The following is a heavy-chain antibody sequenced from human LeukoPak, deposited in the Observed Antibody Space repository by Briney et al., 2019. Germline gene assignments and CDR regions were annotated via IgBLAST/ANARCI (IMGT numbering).Heavy chain of an antibody. D-gene: IGHD3-10*01. CDR2: IYPGDSDT. CDR1: GYSFTSYW. V-gene: IGHV5-51*01. J-gene: IGHJ4*02. CDR3: ARQAMVRGATFFGPADY. Sequence: GESLQISCKGSGYSFTSYWIGWVRQLPGKGLEWMGIIYPGDSDTRYNPFFQGQVTISADKSISTAYLQWSSLKASDTAMYYCARQAMVRGATFFGPADYWGQGTLVTVSS.